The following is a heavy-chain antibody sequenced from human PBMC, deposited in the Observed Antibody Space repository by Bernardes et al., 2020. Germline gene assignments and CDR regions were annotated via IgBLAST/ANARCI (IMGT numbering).Heavy chain of an antibody. CDR2: ISSSSSTI. CDR1: GFTFSSYS. Sequence: GGSLRLSCAASGFTFSSYSMNWVRQAPGKGLEWVSYISSSSSTIYYADSVKGRFTISRDNAKNSLYLQMNSLRDEDTAVYYCARDYSSGWYWGYFDYWGQGTLVTVSS. CDR3: ARDYSSGWYWGYFDY. D-gene: IGHD6-19*01. V-gene: IGHV3-48*02. J-gene: IGHJ4*02.